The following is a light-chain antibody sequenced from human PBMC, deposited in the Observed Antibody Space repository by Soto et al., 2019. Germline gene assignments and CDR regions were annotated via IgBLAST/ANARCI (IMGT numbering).Light chain of an antibody. CDR2: KAS. CDR3: QPYFT. J-gene: IGKJ3*01. Sequence: DIQMTQSPSTLSASVGDRVTITCRASQSISSWLAWYQQKPGKSPKLLIYKASSLESGVPSRFSGSGSGTEFSLTIRSLQPDDFATYYGQPYFTFGPGTKVDIK. CDR1: QSISSW. V-gene: IGKV1-5*03.